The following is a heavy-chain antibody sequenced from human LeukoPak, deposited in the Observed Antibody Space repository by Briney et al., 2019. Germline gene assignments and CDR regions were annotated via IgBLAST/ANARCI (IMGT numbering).Heavy chain of an antibody. J-gene: IGHJ6*02. Sequence: GGSLRLSCAASGFTFSSYWMHWVRQAPGKGLVWVSRINSDGSSTSYADSVKGRFTISRDNAKNTLYLQMNGLRAEDTAVYYCARDPFTDDYYGMDVWGQGTTVTVSS. CDR1: GFTFSSYW. V-gene: IGHV3-74*01. CDR2: INSDGSST. CDR3: ARDPFTDDYYGMDV.